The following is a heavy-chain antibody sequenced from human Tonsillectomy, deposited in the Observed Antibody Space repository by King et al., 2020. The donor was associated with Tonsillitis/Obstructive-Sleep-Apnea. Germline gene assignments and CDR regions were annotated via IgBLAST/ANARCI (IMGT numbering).Heavy chain of an antibody. Sequence: VQLQQSGPGLVKPSQTLSLTCAISGDSVSSNSAAWHWIRQSPSRGLEWLGRTYYRSKWYNDYAVSVKSRITINPDTSKNQFSLQLNSVTPEDTAVYFCARAVHSDYGGRTTPYYYYYYMDVWGKGTTVTVSS. D-gene: IGHD4-23*01. CDR3: ARAVHSDYGGRTTPYYYYYYMDV. J-gene: IGHJ6*03. V-gene: IGHV6-1*01. CDR2: TYYRSKWYN. CDR1: GDSVSSNSAA.